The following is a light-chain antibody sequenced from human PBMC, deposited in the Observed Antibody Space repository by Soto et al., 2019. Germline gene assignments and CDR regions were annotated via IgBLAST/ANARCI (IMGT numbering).Light chain of an antibody. Sequence: QSALTQPPSASGSPGQSVTISCTGTSSDVGGYNYVSWYQQHPGKVPKLMIYEVTQRPSGVPDRFSGSKSGNTASLTVSGLQPEDEADYYCSSYVGNNNLVLGGGTKLTVL. J-gene: IGLJ2*01. CDR3: SSYVGNNNLV. CDR1: SSDVGGYNY. V-gene: IGLV2-8*01. CDR2: EVT.